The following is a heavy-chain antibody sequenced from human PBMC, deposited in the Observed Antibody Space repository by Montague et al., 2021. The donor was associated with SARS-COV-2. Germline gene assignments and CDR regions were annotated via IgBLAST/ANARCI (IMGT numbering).Heavy chain of an antibody. CDR3: AREREGSDIFDL. J-gene: IGHJ3*01. V-gene: IGHV4-59*02. Sequence: SETLSLTCAGYGASVTSESWGWIRQTPGKGLEWIDYIYDSGLVNYNPSLRSRTTIAVDTSKNQLSLKLTSVSAADTAVYFCAREREGSDIFDLWGRGTMVTVSS. CDR1: GASVTSES. CDR2: IYDSGLV. D-gene: IGHD2-21*01.